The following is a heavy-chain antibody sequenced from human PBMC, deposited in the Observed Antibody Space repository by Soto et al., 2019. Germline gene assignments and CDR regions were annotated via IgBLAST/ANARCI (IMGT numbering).Heavy chain of an antibody. V-gene: IGHV3-48*01. CDR3: ARDEEVLRYFDWSLGPKNFDY. Sequence: GGSLRLSCAASGFTFSSYSMNWVRPAPGKGLEWVSYISSSSSTIYYADSVKGRFTISRDNAKNSLYLQMNSLRAEDTAVYYCARDEEVLRYFDWSLGPKNFDYWGQGTLVNVS. J-gene: IGHJ4*02. CDR2: ISSSSSTI. D-gene: IGHD3-9*01. CDR1: GFTFSSYS.